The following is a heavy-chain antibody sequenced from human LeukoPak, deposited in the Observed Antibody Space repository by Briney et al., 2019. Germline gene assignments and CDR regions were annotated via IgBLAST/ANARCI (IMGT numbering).Heavy chain of an antibody. CDR1: GFTFSSDA. CDR2: IDDSGGFT. CDR3: ASGTHEVQDV. J-gene: IGHJ4*02. D-gene: IGHD2-15*01. Sequence: GGSLRLSCAASGFTFSSDAMTWVRQAPGKGLEWVSSIDDSGGFTYYADSVKGRFTISRDNAKNSLYLQMNSLRAEDTAVYYCASGTHEVQDVWGQGTLVTVSS. V-gene: IGHV3-21*01.